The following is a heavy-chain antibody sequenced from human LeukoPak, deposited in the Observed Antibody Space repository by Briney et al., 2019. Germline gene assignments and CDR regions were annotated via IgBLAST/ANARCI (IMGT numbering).Heavy chain of an antibody. CDR2: INHSGST. CDR1: GGSFSGYY. V-gene: IGHV4-34*01. CDR3: ARGRKYQRGYFDY. Sequence: SGTLSLTCAVYGGSFSGYYWSWIRQPPGKGLEWIGEINHSGSTNYNPSLKSRVTISVDTSKNQFSLKLSSVTAADTAVYYCARGRKYQRGYFDYWGQGTLVTVSS. J-gene: IGHJ4*02. D-gene: IGHD2-2*01.